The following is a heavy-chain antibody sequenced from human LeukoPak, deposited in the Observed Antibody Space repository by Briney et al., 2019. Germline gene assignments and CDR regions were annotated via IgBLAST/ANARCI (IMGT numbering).Heavy chain of an antibody. D-gene: IGHD2-15*01. V-gene: IGHV3-23*01. J-gene: IGHJ4*02. Sequence: AGGSLRLSCAASGFTFSNYAMSWVRQAPGKGLEWVSGIGISGGSTYYADSVKGRFTISRDNSKNTLYLQMDSLRAEDTAVYYCARAMIAADYWGQGTLVTVSS. CDR1: GFTFSNYA. CDR3: ARAMIAADY. CDR2: IGISGGST.